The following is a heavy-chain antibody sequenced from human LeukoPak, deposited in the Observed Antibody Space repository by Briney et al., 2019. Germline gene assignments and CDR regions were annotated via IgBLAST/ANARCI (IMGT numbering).Heavy chain of an antibody. CDR2: INHSGST. CDR1: GGSFSGYY. CDR3: ARDSLPPIPLQILMVYDEGPYYYYGMDV. V-gene: IGHV4-34*01. Sequence: SETLSLTCAVYGGSFSGYYWGWIRQPPGKGLEWIGEINHSGSTNYNPSLKSRVTISVDTSKNQFSLKLSSVTAADTAVYYCARDSLPPIPLQILMVYDEGPYYYYGMDVWGQGTTVTVSS. J-gene: IGHJ6*02. D-gene: IGHD2-8*01.